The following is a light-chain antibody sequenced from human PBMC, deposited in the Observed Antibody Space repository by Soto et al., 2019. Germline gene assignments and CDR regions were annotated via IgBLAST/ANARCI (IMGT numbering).Light chain of an antibody. Sequence: QSVLTQPASVSGSPGQSITISFTGTSSDVGGYNYVSWYQQHPGKAPKLMIYDVSNRPAGVSNRCSGSKSGNTASLTISGLQAEDEAEYYCSSYTSISNRGNVFGTGTKLTVL. CDR3: SSYTSISNRGNV. CDR2: DVS. CDR1: SSDVGGYNY. V-gene: IGLV2-14*01. J-gene: IGLJ1*01.